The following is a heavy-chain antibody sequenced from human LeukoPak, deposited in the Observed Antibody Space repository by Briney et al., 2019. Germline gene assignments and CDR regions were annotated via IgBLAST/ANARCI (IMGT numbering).Heavy chain of an antibody. J-gene: IGHJ4*02. D-gene: IGHD6-6*01. Sequence: PSETLSLTCAVSGGSISSGGYSWSWIRQPPGKGLEWIGYIYHSGSTYYNPSLKSRVTISVDRSKNQFSLKLSSVTAADTAVYYCARGSDSSFLYFDYWGQGTLVTVSS. CDR2: IYHSGST. CDR3: ARGSDSSFLYFDY. V-gene: IGHV4-30-2*01. CDR1: GGSISSGGYS.